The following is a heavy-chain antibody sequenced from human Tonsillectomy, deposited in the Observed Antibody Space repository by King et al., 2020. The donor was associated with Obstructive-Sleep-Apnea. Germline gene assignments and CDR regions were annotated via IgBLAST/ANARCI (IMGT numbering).Heavy chain of an antibody. J-gene: IGHJ3*02. CDR3: ARDSSGYYPHDAFDI. D-gene: IGHD3-22*01. V-gene: IGHV3-7*03. CDR1: GFTFSSYW. CDR2: IKQDGSEK. Sequence: VQLVESGGGLVQPGGSLRLSCAASGFTFSSYWMSWVRQAPGKGLEWVANIKQDGSEKYYVDSVKGRFTISRDNAKNSLYLQMNSLRAEDTAVYYCARDSSGYYPHDAFDIWGQGKMVTVSS.